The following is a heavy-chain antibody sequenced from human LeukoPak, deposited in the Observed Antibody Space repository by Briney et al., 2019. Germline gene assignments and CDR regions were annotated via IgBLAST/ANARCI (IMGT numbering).Heavy chain of an antibody. J-gene: IGHJ4*02. V-gene: IGHV3-74*01. Sequence: QPGGSLRLSCAASGFTFSSYWMHWVRQAPGKGLVCVSRINSDGSSTSYADSVKGRFTISRDNAKNTLYLQMNSLRAEDTAVYYCARGDDYYDSSGYYGAMNYWGQGTLVTVSS. CDR3: ARGDDYYDSSGYYGAMNY. CDR1: GFTFSSYW. CDR2: INSDGSST. D-gene: IGHD3-22*01.